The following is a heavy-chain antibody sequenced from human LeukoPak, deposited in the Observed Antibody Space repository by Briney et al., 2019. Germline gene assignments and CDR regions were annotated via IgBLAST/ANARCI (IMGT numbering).Heavy chain of an antibody. D-gene: IGHD3-3*01. CDR2: INHSGST. CDR3: ARGLASGYPPIPFDY. V-gene: IGHV4-39*07. CDR1: GGSISSSGFY. Sequence: SETLSLTCTVSGGSISSSGFYWGWIRQPPGKGLEWIGEINHSGSTNYNPSLKSRVTISVDTSKNQFSLKLSSVTAADTAVYYCARGLASGYPPIPFDYWGQGTQVTVSS. J-gene: IGHJ4*02.